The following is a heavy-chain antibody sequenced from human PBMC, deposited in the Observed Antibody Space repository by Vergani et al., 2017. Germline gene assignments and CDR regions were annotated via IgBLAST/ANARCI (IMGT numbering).Heavy chain of an antibody. D-gene: IGHD3-9*01. CDR1: GFSFNSYW. CDR2: IKSDGSIT. V-gene: IGHV3-74*03. Sequence: DVHLAESGGGFFQPGGSLRLSCSASGFSFNSYWMHWVRQVPGKGLLWVSRIKSDGSITAYADSVKGRFTISRDNAQNTLYLQMNSLRVEDTGVYYCARAGCIETCYMSYWLDSWGQGTLVTVSS. J-gene: IGHJ5*01. CDR3: ARAGCIETCYMSYWLDS.